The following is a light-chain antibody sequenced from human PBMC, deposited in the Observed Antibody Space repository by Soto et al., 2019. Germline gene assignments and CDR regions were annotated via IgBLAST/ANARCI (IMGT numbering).Light chain of an antibody. J-gene: IGKJ4*01. Sequence: DIQMTQSPSSLSASVGDRITITCRASQGIGNDLGWFQQEPGKAPKRLIYAASSFQSGVPSRFSGSGSGTEFTLTISSLQPEDFATYYCLQSSSYPYTFGGGTKVDI. CDR2: AAS. CDR3: LQSSSYPYT. V-gene: IGKV1-17*01. CDR1: QGIGND.